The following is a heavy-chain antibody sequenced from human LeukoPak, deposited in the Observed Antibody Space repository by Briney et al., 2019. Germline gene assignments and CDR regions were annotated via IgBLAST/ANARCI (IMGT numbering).Heavy chain of an antibody. CDR2: IYYSGST. D-gene: IGHD3-9*01. Sequence: SSETLSLTCTVSGGSISSYYWSWIRQPPGKGLEWIGYIYYSGSTNYNPSLKSRVTISVDTSKNQFSLKLSSVTAAGTAVYYCAVYDILTGYNSWFDPWGQGTLVTVSS. J-gene: IGHJ5*02. CDR3: AVYDILTGYNSWFDP. CDR1: GGSISSYY. V-gene: IGHV4-59*01.